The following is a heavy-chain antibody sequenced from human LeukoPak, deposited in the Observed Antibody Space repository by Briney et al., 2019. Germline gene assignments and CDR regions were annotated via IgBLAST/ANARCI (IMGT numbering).Heavy chain of an antibody. CDR1: GGTFSSYA. J-gene: IGHJ4*02. V-gene: IGHV1-69*05. CDR3: ARSPGYSYGIDY. CDR2: IIPIFGTA. Sequence: GASVKVSCKASGGTFSSYAISWVRQAPGQGLEWMGGIIPIFGTANYAQKFQGRVAITTDESTSTAYMELSSLRSEDTVVYYCARSPGYSYGIDYWGQGTLVTVSS. D-gene: IGHD5-18*01.